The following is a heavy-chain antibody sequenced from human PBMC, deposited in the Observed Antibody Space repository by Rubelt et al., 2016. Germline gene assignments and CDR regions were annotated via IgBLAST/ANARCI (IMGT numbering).Heavy chain of an antibody. CDR2: IHHSGST. Sequence: QVQPQESGPGLVKPSETLSLTCTVSGYSISSGYYWGWIRQPPGKGLEWIGSIHHSGSTYYNPSLKSRVTISVDTSKNQFSLKLSSVTAADTAVYYCARQESLVHDAFDIWGQGTMVTVSS. D-gene: IGHD6-13*01. V-gene: IGHV4-38-2*02. J-gene: IGHJ3*02. CDR3: ARQESLVHDAFDI. CDR1: GYSISSGYY.